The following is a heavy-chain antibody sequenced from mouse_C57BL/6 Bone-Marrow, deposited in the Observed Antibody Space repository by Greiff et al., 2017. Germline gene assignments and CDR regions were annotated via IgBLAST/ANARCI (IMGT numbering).Heavy chain of an antibody. Sequence: VQLQQSGAELVRPGASVKLSCTASGFNIKDDYMHWVKQRPEKGLEWIGWIDPANGNTKYAPKFQGKATITADTSSNTAYLQLSSLTSEDTAIYYCARQRHGAMDYWGQGTSVTVSS. CDR2: IDPANGNT. D-gene: IGHD1-2*01. CDR1: GFNIKDDY. CDR3: ARQRHGAMDY. J-gene: IGHJ4*01. V-gene: IGHV14-3*01.